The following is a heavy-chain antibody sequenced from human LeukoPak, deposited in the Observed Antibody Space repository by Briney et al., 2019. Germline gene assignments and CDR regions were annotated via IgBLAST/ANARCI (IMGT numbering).Heavy chain of an antibody. CDR2: IYYSGST. D-gene: IGHD3-22*01. V-gene: IGHV4-34*01. CDR3: ARGYDSSGYYLLSPYLDY. Sequence: TSETLSLTCAVYGVPFSDYYWSWIRQPPGKGLEWIGSIYYSGSTYYNPSLKSRVTISVDTSKNQFSLKLSSVTAADTAVYYCARGYDSSGYYLLSPYLDYWGQGTLVTVSS. J-gene: IGHJ4*02. CDR1: GVPFSDYY.